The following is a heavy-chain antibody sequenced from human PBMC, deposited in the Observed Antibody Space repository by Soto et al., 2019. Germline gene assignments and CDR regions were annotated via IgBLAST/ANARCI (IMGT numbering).Heavy chain of an antibody. V-gene: IGHV4-30-2*01. CDR3: ASLRGITWYAVFDP. CDR1: GGSISSAGSS. Sequence: SETLSLTCAVSGGSISSAGSSWSWIRQQPGKGLEWIGYIYDSGSSYYNPSLKSRVTISVDTSKNQFSLKLSSVTAADTAVYHCASLRGITWYAVFDPSGEETMVTGS. D-gene: IGHD6-13*01. J-gene: IGHJ3*01. CDR2: IYDSGSS.